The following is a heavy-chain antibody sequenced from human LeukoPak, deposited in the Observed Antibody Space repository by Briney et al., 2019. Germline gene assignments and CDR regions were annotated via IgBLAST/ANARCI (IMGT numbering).Heavy chain of an antibody. CDR1: GGSVGSHY. D-gene: IGHD4-17*01. CDR3: ARDGGSGDYGDYVGFDY. J-gene: IGHJ4*02. V-gene: IGHV4-59*02. CDR2: IYYSGST. Sequence: SETLSLSCTVSGGSVGSHYWSWIRQPPGKGLEWIGYIYYSGSTNYNPSLKSRVTISVDTSKNQFSLKLSSVTAADTAVYYCARDGGSGDYGDYVGFDYWGQGTLVTVSS.